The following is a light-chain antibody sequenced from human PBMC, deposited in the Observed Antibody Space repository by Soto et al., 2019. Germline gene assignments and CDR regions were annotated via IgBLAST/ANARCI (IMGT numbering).Light chain of an antibody. V-gene: IGKV3-20*01. J-gene: IGKJ4*01. Sequence: EIVLTQSPGTLSLSPGERATLSCRASQGLSSNYLAWYQQRPGQAPRLLIYGASSRATGIPERFSGSGSATDFTLTISRLEPEDFAVYHCQHYGNSPPTFGGGTKVEI. CDR2: GAS. CDR1: QGLSSNY. CDR3: QHYGNSPPT.